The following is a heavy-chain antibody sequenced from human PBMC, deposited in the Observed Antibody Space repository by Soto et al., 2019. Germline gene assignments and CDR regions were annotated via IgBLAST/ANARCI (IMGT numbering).Heavy chain of an antibody. D-gene: IGHD2-21*02. J-gene: IGHJ5*02. CDR3: AREIVTAGGNNYFDP. Sequence: SLTYGVSGGTVVSSHWWSWVRQSPVMGLEWIGNVYHTGDTNFNPSLQSRVTFSVDKSNNQFSLRLTSVTAADTAVYFCAREIVTAGGNNYFDPWGPGTLVTVSS. CDR1: GGTVVSSHW. V-gene: IGHV4-4*01. CDR2: VYHTGDT.